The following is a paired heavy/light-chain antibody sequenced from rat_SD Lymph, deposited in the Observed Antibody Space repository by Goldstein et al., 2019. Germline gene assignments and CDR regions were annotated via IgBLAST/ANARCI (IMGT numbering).Heavy chain of an antibody. V-gene: IGHV11-3*01. CDR1: GYTFSNYW. D-gene: IGHD1-12*03. CDR2: INTDGSKT. J-gene: IGHJ3*01. CDR3: TRPHYYDGYSFAY. Sequence: EVQLVESGGSLVQPGGSLKLSCVASGYTFSNYWMDWVRQTPGKSLEWIGEINTDGSKTNYAPSIKDRFTISRDNAKSTLYLQMSNVKSDDTAIYYCTRPHYYDGYSFAYWGQGTLVTVSS.
Light chain of an antibody. V-gene: IGKV1S21*01. CDR1: QSLVHNNGNTY. Sequence: DVVMTQTPVSMSVSLGGQVSISCRSSQSLVHNNGNTYLSWYIQKPSQSPQLLIYKVSNRFSGISDRFSGSGSGTDFTLKISRVEPDDLGVYYCGQGTQYRTFGGGTKLELK. J-gene: IGKJ1*01. CDR3: GQGTQYRT. CDR2: KVS.